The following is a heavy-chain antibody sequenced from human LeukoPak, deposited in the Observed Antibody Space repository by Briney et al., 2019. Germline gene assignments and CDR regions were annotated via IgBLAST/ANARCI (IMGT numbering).Heavy chain of an antibody. CDR1: GFTFSIYN. CDR2: ISSSRTYI. CDR3: ARDPYSGSYGDYYYYYMDV. Sequence: PGGSLRLSCAASGFTFSIYNMNWVRQAPGKGLEWVSSISSSRTYIYYADSVKGRFTVSRDNAKNSLYLQMNSLRPEDTAVYYCARDPYSGSYGDYYYYYMDVWGKGTTVTISS. J-gene: IGHJ6*03. D-gene: IGHD1-26*01. V-gene: IGHV3-21*01.